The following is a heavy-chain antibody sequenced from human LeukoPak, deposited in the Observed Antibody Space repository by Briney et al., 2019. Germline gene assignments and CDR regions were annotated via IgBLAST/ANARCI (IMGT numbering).Heavy chain of an antibody. CDR3: ARPALYCSSTVCPPYMDV. D-gene: IGHD2-2*01. CDR1: GYSFTTYW. V-gene: IGHV5-51*01. CDR2: IYPADSTA. Sequence: GESLKISCKASGYSFTTYWIGWVRQMPGKGLEWMGIIYPADSTAHYSPSFQGQVTISVDKSINTAYLQWSRLKASDTATYYCARPALYCSSTVCPPYMDVWGKGTTVTVSS. J-gene: IGHJ6*03.